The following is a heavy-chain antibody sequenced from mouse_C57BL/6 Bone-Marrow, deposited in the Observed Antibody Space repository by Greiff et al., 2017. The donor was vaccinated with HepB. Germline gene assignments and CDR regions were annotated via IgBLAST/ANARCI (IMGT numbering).Heavy chain of an antibody. V-gene: IGHV14-4*01. Sequence: EVPLQPSGAELVRPGASVKFSCTASGFNFLDYFMPWVQQRPEQGLEWIGLIDPENVDTEYASKFQGKATITADTSSNTAYLQLSSLTSEDTAVYYCTTTTVVANYAMDYWGQGTSVTVSS. J-gene: IGHJ4*01. CDR3: TTTTVVANYAMDY. CDR1: GFNFLDYF. CDR2: IDPENVDT. D-gene: IGHD1-1*01.